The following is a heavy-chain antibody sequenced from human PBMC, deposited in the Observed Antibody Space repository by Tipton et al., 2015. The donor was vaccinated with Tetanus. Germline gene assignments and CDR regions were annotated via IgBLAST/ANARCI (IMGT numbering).Heavy chain of an antibody. D-gene: IGHD3-16*02. V-gene: IGHV3-74*01. CDR3: AKGFGGMITFGGVIVGLFDY. J-gene: IGHJ4*02. CDR1: GFTFSSYW. Sequence: SLRLSCAASGFTFSSYWMHWVRQAPGKGLVWVSRINSDGSSTSYADSVKGRFTISRDNAKNTLYLQMNSLRAEDTALYYCAKGFGGMITFGGVIVGLFDYWGQGTLVTVSS. CDR2: INSDGSST.